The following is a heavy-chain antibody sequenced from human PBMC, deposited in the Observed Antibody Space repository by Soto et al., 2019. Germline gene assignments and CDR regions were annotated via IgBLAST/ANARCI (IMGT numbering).Heavy chain of an antibody. D-gene: IGHD2-15*01. J-gene: IGHJ4*02. CDR3: ARRSYRYCSGGSCYSFDY. Sequence: SETLSLTCTVSGASINTYYWAWIRQPPGKGLEWIGYIHNSGTTDYNPSLKSRVTMSVDTSKNQFSLKLSSVTAADTAVYYCARRSYRYCSGGSCYSFDYWGQGTLVTVSS. CDR1: GASINTYY. V-gene: IGHV4-4*09. CDR2: IHNSGTT.